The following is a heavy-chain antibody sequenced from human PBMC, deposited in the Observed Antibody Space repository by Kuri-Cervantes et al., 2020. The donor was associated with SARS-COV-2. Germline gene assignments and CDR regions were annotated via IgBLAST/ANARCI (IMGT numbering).Heavy chain of an antibody. D-gene: IGHD6-19*01. CDR2: ISGSGGST. V-gene: IGHV3-23*01. CDR1: GFTFSSYA. CDR3: ARDTGAGTEGGLDY. Sequence: GGSLRLSCAASGFTFSSYAMSWVRQAPGKGLEWVSAISGSGGSTYYADSVKGRFTISSDNSKNTLYLQMNSLRAEDTAVYYCARDTGAGTEGGLDYWGQGTLVTVSS. J-gene: IGHJ4*02.